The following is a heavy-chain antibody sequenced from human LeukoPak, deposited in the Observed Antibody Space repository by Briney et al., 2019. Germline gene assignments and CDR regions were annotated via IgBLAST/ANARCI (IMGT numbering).Heavy chain of an antibody. D-gene: IGHD2-21*01. CDR3: ARDHRGIYSPFDY. CDR1: GFTFSSYW. J-gene: IGHJ4*02. V-gene: IGHV3-7*01. Sequence: PGGSLRLSCVASGFTFSSYWMSWVRQAPGKGLEWVANIKQDGSEKYYMDSVKGRFIISRDNAKNSLYLQMNSLRAEDTAVYYCARDHRGIYSPFDYWGQGTLVTVSS. CDR2: IKQDGSEK.